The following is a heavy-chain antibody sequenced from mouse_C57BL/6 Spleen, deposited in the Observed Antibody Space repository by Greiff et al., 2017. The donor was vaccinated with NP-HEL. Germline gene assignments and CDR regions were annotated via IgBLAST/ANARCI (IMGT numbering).Heavy chain of an antibody. J-gene: IGHJ1*03. CDR2: INPNNGGT. V-gene: IGHV1-18*01. Sequence: EVQLQQSGPELVKPGASVKIPCKASGYTFTDYNMDWVKQSHGKSLEWIGDINPNNGGTIYNQKFKGKATLTVDKSSSTAYMELRSLTSEDTAVYYCARWRNYYGSSHWYFDVWGTGTTVTVSS. CDR1: GYTFTDYN. D-gene: IGHD1-1*01. CDR3: ARWRNYYGSSHWYFDV.